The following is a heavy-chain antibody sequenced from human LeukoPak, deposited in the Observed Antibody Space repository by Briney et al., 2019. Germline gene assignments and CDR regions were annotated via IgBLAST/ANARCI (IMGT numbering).Heavy chain of an antibody. D-gene: IGHD3-10*01. CDR1: GFTFSSYS. V-gene: IGHV3-48*04. J-gene: IGHJ4*02. CDR3: ARHLNYYLDY. CDR2: ISSSSSTI. Sequence: RGSLRPSCAASGFTFSSYSMNWVRQAPGKGLEWVSYISSSSSTIYYADSVKGRFTISRDNAKNTLYLQMNSLRAEDTAVYYCARHLNYYLDYWGQGTLVTVSS.